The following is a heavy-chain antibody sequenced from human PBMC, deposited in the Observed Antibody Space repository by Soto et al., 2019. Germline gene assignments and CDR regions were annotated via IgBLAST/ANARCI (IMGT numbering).Heavy chain of an antibody. CDR3: KNDDPINKY. J-gene: IGHJ4*02. Sequence: VGSLRLSCSASVFTFVNSWISWFLQAPGKGLEWVGRIKNKTDGETTEYTAPVKGRFTISRDDSKNTLYPQMNSLKTDDTAVYYCKNDDPINKYWGPAHLVTVSS. CDR1: VFTFVNSW. V-gene: IGHV3-15*01. D-gene: IGHD1-1*01. CDR2: IKNKTDGETT.